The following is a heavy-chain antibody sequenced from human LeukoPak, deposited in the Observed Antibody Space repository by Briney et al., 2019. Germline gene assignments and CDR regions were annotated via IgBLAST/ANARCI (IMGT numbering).Heavy chain of an antibody. V-gene: IGHV3-21*01. CDR3: ARDGQAAFDI. J-gene: IGHJ3*02. D-gene: IGHD3/OR15-3a*01. CDR2: ISSSSSYI. Sequence: PGGSLRLSCAASGFTFSSYSMNWVRQAPGKGLEWVSSISSSSSYIYYADSVKGRFTISRDNAKNSLYLQMNSLRAEDTAVCYCARDGQAAFDIWGQGTMVTVSS. CDR1: GFTFSSYS.